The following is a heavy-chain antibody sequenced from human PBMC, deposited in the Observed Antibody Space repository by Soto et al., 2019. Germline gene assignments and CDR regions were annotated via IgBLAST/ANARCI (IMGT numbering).Heavy chain of an antibody. Sequence: ESGGGVVQPGRSLRLSCEAAGFTFSTYAMEWVRQAPGKGLVWVALISYDGSEKYYADSVQGRFIVSRDNSKNTLYLQMNSLRPEDTAVYYCARPVEPFYYYGMDVWGQGTTVTVSS. CDR3: ARPVEPFYYYGMDV. V-gene: IGHV3-30-3*01. CDR1: GFTFSTYA. CDR2: ISYDGSEK. J-gene: IGHJ6*02.